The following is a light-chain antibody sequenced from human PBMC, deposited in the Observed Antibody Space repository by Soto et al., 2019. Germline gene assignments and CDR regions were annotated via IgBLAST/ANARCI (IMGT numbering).Light chain of an antibody. CDR1: QSISSY. CDR2: AAS. J-gene: IGKJ2*01. V-gene: IGKV1-39*01. Sequence: DIQMTQSPSSLSASVGDRVTITCRASQSISSYLNWYQQKPGKAPKLLIYAASSLQSGVPSRFSGGGSGTDFTLTISSLQPEDFVTYYCQQSYSTLMYTFGQGTKLEIK. CDR3: QQSYSTLMYT.